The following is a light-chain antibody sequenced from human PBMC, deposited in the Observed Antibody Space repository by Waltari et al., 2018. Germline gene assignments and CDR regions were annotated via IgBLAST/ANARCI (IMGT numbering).Light chain of an antibody. Sequence: QSALTQTATVSGSPGQSITISCTGTSSDVGSYNLVSWYQQHPGKAPTLTIYDVNKRPSGVSNRFSGSKSGNTASHTISGLQAADEADYYCCSYAGSAISVFGGGTRLTVL. CDR1: SSDVGSYNL. CDR3: CSYAGSAISV. CDR2: DVN. J-gene: IGLJ3*02. V-gene: IGLV2-23*02.